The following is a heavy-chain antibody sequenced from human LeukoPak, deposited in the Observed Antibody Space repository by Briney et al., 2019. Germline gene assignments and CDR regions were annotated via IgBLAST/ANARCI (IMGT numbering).Heavy chain of an antibody. CDR1: GGSFSGYY. D-gene: IGHD6-6*01. CDR3: ARGDSSSSRTSWFDP. J-gene: IGHJ5*02. V-gene: IGHV4-34*01. CDR2: INHSGST. Sequence: SETLSLTCAVYGGSFSGYYWSWIRQPPGKGLEWIGEINHSGSTNYNPSLKSRVTISVDTSKNQFSLKLSSVTAADTAVYYCARGDSSSSRTSWFDPWGQGTLVTVSS.